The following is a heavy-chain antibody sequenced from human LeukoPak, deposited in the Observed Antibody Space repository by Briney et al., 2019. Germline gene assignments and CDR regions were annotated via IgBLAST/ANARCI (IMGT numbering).Heavy chain of an antibody. D-gene: IGHD6-19*01. V-gene: IGHV3-23*01. CDR2: ITSAGAT. J-gene: IGHJ4*02. CDR3: AKEVLFGGWLDY. Sequence: GGSLRLSCAASGFTFSNYAMTWVRQAPGKGLEWVSVITSAGATFYGNSVKGRFTISRDNAKNTLYLQMNSLRVDDTAVYYCAKEVLFGGWLDYWGQGTLVTLSS. CDR1: GFTFSNYA.